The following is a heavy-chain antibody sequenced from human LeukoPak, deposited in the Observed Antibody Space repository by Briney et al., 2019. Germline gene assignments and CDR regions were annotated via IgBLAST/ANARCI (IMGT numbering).Heavy chain of an antibody. Sequence: ASVKVSCKASGYTFTSYYMHWVRQAPGQGLEWMGIINPSGGSTSYALKFQGRVTMTRDTSTSTVYMELSSLRSEDTAVYYCARSPIGGRPGRAPYWYFDLWGRGTLVTVSS. CDR1: GYTFTSYY. D-gene: IGHD1-26*01. CDR3: ARSPIGGRPGRAPYWYFDL. V-gene: IGHV1-46*01. CDR2: INPSGGST. J-gene: IGHJ2*01.